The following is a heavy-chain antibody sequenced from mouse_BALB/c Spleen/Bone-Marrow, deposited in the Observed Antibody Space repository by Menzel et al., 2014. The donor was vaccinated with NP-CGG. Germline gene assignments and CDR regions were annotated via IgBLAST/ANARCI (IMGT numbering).Heavy chain of an antibody. D-gene: IGHD2-10*02. CDR2: IYPSDSYT. CDR3: TRKYGPLYYFDY. J-gene: IGHJ2*01. CDR1: GYTFTSYW. V-gene: IGHV1-69*02. Sequence: QVQLQQSGAELVRPGASVKLSCKASGYTFTSYWINWVKQRPGQGLEWIGNIYPSDSYTNYNQKFKDKATLTVDKSSSTAYMQLSSPTPEDSAVYYCTRKYGPLYYFDYWGQGTTLTVSS.